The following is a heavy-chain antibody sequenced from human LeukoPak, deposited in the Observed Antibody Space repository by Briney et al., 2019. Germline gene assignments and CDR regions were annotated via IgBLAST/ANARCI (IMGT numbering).Heavy chain of an antibody. J-gene: IGHJ4*02. Sequence: GGSLRLSCAATGFTFSSYTMSWVRQAPEKGLEWVSAIVGSGGRTYYADSVKGRFTISRDNSKDTLYLQMNSLRAEDTAVYYCAKWGCSGGDCYPFDYWGQGTQVTVSS. CDR2: IVGSGGRT. CDR3: AKWGCSGGDCYPFDY. CDR1: GFTFSSYT. V-gene: IGHV3-23*01. D-gene: IGHD2-15*01.